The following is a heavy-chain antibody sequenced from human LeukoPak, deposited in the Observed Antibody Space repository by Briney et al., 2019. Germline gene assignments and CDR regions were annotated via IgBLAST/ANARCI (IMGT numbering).Heavy chain of an antibody. J-gene: IGHJ3*02. V-gene: IGHV4-38-2*02. Sequence: SETLSLTCTVSGYSISSGYYWGWIRQPPGKGLEWIGSIYHSGSTYYNPSLKSRVTISVDTSKNQFSLKLSSVTAADTAVYYCARDRSYYDSSGYYYVGSFDIWGQGTMVTVSS. D-gene: IGHD3-22*01. CDR3: ARDRSYYDSSGYYYVGSFDI. CDR2: IYHSGST. CDR1: GYSISSGYY.